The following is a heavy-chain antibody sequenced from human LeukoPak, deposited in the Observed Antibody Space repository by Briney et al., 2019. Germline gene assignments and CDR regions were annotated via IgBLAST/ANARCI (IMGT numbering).Heavy chain of an antibody. CDR2: IYSGGST. Sequence: PGGSLRLSCAASGFTVSSNYMSWVRQAPGKGLEWVSVIYSGGSTYYADSVKGRFTISRDSSKNTLYLQMNSLRAEDTAVYYCAKATGRDLLFDYWGQGTLVTVSS. CDR1: GFTVSSNY. J-gene: IGHJ4*02. D-gene: IGHD2-8*02. CDR3: AKATGRDLLFDY. V-gene: IGHV3-53*01.